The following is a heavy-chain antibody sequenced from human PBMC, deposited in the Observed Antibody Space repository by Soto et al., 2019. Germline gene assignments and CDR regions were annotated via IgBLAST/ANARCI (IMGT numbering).Heavy chain of an antibody. Sequence: SETLSLTCTVSGGSISSYYWSWIRQPPGKGLEWIGEINHSGSTNYNPSLKSRVTISVDTSKNQFSLKLSSVTAADTAVYYCARRITIFGVVIEYNWFDPWGQGTLVTVSS. CDR2: INHSGST. CDR1: GGSISSYY. V-gene: IGHV4-34*01. D-gene: IGHD3-3*01. CDR3: ARRITIFGVVIEYNWFDP. J-gene: IGHJ5*02.